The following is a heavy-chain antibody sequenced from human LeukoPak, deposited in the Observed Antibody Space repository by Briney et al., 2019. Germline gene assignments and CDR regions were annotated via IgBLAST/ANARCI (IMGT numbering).Heavy chain of an antibody. D-gene: IGHD6-13*01. CDR3: ARQSLAASGLDY. J-gene: IGHJ4*02. CDR2: VKDDGSYI. V-gene: IGHV3-30*09. CDR1: GFTFSAYI. Sequence: GGALRLFCAVSGFTFSAYIMHWVRQAPGKGLDWVAVVKDDGSYISYAASVKGRFAISRDNSKNTVVLQMNSLSVDDTAIYYCARQSLAASGLDYWGQGMLVTVSS.